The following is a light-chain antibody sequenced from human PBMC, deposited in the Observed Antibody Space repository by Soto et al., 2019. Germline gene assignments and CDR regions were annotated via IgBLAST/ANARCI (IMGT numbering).Light chain of an antibody. CDR3: QVWDSSRVQWV. CDR2: ADS. Sequence: SYELTQPPSVSVAPGQTARITCGENNIESKSVHWYQQKSGQAPVLVRYADSDRPSGIPERFSGSNSVDTATLTISSVESGDEADYFCQVWDSSRVQWVFGGGTRLT. V-gene: IGLV3-21*02. CDR1: NIESKS. J-gene: IGLJ2*01.